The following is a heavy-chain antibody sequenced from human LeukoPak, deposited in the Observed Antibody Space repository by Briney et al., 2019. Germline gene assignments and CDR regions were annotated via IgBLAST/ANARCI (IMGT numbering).Heavy chain of an antibody. V-gene: IGHV3-21*01. D-gene: IGHD3-9*01. CDR3: ARDAGHYDILTGYYRPGAFGI. CDR1: GFTFSSYS. Sequence: GGSLRLSCAASGFTFSSYSMNWVRQAPGKGLEWVSSISSSSSYIYYADSVKGRFTISRDNAKNSLYLQMNSLRAEDTAVYYCARDAGHYDILTGYYRPGAFGIWGQGTMVTVSS. J-gene: IGHJ3*02. CDR2: ISSSSSYI.